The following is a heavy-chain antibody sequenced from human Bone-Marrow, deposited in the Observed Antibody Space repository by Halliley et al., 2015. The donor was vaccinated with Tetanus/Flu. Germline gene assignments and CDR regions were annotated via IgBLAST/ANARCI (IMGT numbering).Heavy chain of an antibody. CDR1: GASITAHY. D-gene: IGHD4-17*01. V-gene: IGHV4-59*11. J-gene: IGHJ5*01. CDR3: ARVAVDYGEGLIDS. CDR2: IQDTGDT. Sequence: LRLPCTVSGASITAHYWGWIRQPPGKRLEWIGNIQDTGDTNYNPSLKSRVAISLDTSKNQFSLNLTAVVAADTAVYYCARVAVDYGEGLIDSWGQGTLVTVSS.